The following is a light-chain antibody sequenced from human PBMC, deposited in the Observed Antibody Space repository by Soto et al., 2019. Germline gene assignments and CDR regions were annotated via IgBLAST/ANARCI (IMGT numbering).Light chain of an antibody. CDR1: QSISDW. J-gene: IGKJ2*01. V-gene: IGKV1-5*03. CDR3: QQSNSYSYT. Sequence: DIQMTQSPSTLSTSVGDRVTITCRASQSISDWLAWYQQKPGQAPKLLIYKASTLESGVPSRFSGSGSGTEFTLTISSLQPDDFATYYCQQSNSYSYTFGQGTKLEIK. CDR2: KAS.